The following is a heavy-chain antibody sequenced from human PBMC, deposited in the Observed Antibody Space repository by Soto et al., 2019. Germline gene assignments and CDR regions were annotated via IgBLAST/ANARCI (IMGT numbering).Heavy chain of an antibody. V-gene: IGHV4-39*01. D-gene: IGHD6-19*01. J-gene: IGHJ3*02. CDR1: GSAISISSYY. CDR3: ARGLGSSGWYSPWDAFDI. CDR2: IYYSGST. Sequence: PSETLSLTCTGSGSAISISSYYWGWIRQPPGKGMEWIGSIYYSGSTYYKPSLKSRVTISVDTSKIQFSLKLSSVTAADTAVYYCARGLGSSGWYSPWDAFDIWGQGTMVT.